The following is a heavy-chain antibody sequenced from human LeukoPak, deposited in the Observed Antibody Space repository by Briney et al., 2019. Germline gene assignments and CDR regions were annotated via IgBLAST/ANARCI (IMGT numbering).Heavy chain of an antibody. CDR1: GFTFSSYA. CDR3: ANTPPIFGVGGGYYYMDV. D-gene: IGHD3-3*01. CDR2: ISGSGGST. Sequence: GGSLRLSCAASGFTFSSYAMSWVRQALGKGLEWVSAISGSGGSTYYADSVKGRFTISRDNSKNTLYLQMNSLRAEDTAVYYCANTPPIFGVGGGYYYMDVWGKGTTVTVSS. V-gene: IGHV3-23*01. J-gene: IGHJ6*03.